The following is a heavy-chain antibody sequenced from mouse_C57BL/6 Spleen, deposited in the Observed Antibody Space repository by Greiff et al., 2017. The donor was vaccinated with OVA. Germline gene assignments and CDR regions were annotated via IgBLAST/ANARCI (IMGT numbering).Heavy chain of an antibody. D-gene: IGHD1-1*01. CDR3: ARDYFTYGSSVYYAMDY. V-gene: IGHV1-64*01. CDR2: LHPNRGST. Sequence: VQLQQPGAELVKPGASVTLSCKASGYTFTSYWMHWVKQRPGQGLEWIGMLHPNRGSTNYNEKFKRKAPLTVDKSSSTAYMPLSSLTSEDSAVYDCARDYFTYGSSVYYAMDYWGQGTSVTVSS. CDR1: GYTFTSYW. J-gene: IGHJ4*01.